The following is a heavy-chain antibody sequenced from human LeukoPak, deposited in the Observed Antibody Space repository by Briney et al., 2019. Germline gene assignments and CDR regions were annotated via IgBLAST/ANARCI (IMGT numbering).Heavy chain of an antibody. J-gene: IGHJ3*02. CDR2: IIPIFGTA. CDR1: GGTFSSYA. Sequence: SVKVSCKASGGTFSSYAISWVRQAPGQGLEWMGGIIPIFGTANYAQKFQGRVTITADKSTSTAYMELSSLRSEDTAVYYCARDTKTYLFAFDIWGQGTMVTVSS. V-gene: IGHV1-69*06. CDR3: ARDTKTYLFAFDI. D-gene: IGHD2-2*01.